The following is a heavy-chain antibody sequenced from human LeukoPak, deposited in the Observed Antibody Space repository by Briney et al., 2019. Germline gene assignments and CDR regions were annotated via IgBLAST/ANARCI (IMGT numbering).Heavy chain of an antibody. CDR1: GGSFSGYY. V-gene: IGHV4-34*01. CDR2: INHSGST. Sequence: SETLSLTCAVYGGSFSGYYWSWIRQPPGKGLEWIGEINHSGSTNYNPSLKSRVTISVDTSKNQFSLKLSSVTAADTAVYYCARGRQRRYKNEGNNWFDPWGQGTLVTVSS. CDR3: ARGRQRRYKNEGNNWFDP. J-gene: IGHJ5*02. D-gene: IGHD5-24*01.